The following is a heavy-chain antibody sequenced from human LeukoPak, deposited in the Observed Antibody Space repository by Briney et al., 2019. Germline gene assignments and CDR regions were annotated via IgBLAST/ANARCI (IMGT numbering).Heavy chain of an antibody. CDR3: ARDSGLN. D-gene: IGHD6-19*01. CDR2: ISYSSSTI. CDR1: GFTFSSYS. Sequence: GGSLRLSCAASGFTFSSYSMNWVRQAPGKGLEWVSYISYSSSTIYYADSVKGRFTISRDNAKNSLYLQMNSLRAEDTAVYYCARDSGLNSGQGTLVTVSS. V-gene: IGHV3-48*04. J-gene: IGHJ4*02.